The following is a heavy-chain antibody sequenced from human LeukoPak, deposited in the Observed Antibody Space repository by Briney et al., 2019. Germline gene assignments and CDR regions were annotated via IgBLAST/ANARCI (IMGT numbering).Heavy chain of an antibody. CDR3: ARIGHFYGGANPIDY. CDR1: GGSISSDAYY. D-gene: IGHD4-23*01. J-gene: IGHJ4*02. CDR2: IYYTGGT. Sequence: SETLSLTCTVSGGSISSDAYYWTWIRQHPGKGLEWIGYIYYTGGTYYNPSLESRVTISVDTSKNQFSLRLNSVTAADTAVYYCARIGHFYGGANPIDYWGQGTLVTVSS. V-gene: IGHV4-31*03.